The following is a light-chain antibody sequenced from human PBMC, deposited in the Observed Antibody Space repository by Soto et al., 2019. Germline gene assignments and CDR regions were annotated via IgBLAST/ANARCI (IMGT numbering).Light chain of an antibody. CDR1: SDINVVDYD. CDR3: MIWPSKALRV. Sequence: QSVLTQPPSSSASPGESARLTCTLPSDINVVDYDIYWYQQKPGSTPRYLLFYYSDSDKGQGPGVPSRFSGSKDASANTGILLISALQSEDEADYYCMIWPSKALRVFGGGTKLTVL. CDR2: YYSDSDK. V-gene: IGLV5-37*01. J-gene: IGLJ3*02.